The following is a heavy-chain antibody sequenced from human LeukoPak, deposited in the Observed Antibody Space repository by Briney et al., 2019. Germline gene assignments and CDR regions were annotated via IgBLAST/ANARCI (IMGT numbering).Heavy chain of an antibody. Sequence: GASVKVSCKSSGYTFTAYYMHWVRQAPGQGLEWMGWINPNSGGTNYAQKFQGRVTMTRDTSISTAYMELSSLISDDTAVYYCARDDYYYENSGPGDWGQGTLVTVSS. J-gene: IGHJ4*02. CDR2: INPNSGGT. D-gene: IGHD3-22*01. V-gene: IGHV1-2*02. CDR3: ARDDYYYENSGPGD. CDR1: GYTFTAYY.